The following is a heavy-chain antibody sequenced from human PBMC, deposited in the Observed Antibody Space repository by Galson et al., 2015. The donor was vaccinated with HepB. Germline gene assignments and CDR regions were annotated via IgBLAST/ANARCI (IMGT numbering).Heavy chain of an antibody. Sequence: SLRLSCAASGFTFSSYGMHWVRQAPGKGLEWVAVISYDGSNKYYADSVKGRFTISRDNSKNTLYLQMNSLRAEDTAVYYCAKDLGIAGPTVGYWGQGTLVTVSS. J-gene: IGHJ4*02. D-gene: IGHD6-13*01. CDR3: AKDLGIAGPTVGY. CDR1: GFTFSSYG. CDR2: ISYDGSNK. V-gene: IGHV3-30*18.